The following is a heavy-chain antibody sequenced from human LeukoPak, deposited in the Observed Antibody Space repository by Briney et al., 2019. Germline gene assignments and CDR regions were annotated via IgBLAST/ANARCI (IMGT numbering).Heavy chain of an antibody. J-gene: IGHJ4*02. D-gene: IGHD3-3*01. CDR1: GFTFSSYW. V-gene: IGHV3-74*01. Sequence: GGSLRLSCAASGFTFSSYWMHWVRQAPGRGLVWVSRINTDGSSTSYADSVKGRFTISRDNAKNTLYLQMNSLRAEDTAVYYCARDLHSYDFWSGYYPTTFDYWGQGTLVTVSS. CDR3: ARDLHSYDFWSGYYPTTFDY. CDR2: INTDGSST.